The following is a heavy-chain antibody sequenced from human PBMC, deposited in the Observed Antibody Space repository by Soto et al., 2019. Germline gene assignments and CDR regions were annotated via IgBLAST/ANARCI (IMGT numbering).Heavy chain of an antibody. J-gene: IGHJ6*02. D-gene: IGHD2-2*01. CDR1: GGSISSYY. CDR3: ARGVVPAATRGYYYYGMDV. V-gene: IGHV4-59*12. CDR2: ISYSGST. Sequence: KTSETLSLTCTVSGGSISSYYWSWSRQPPGKGLEWIGYISYSGSTNSNPSLKSRVTISVDTSKNQFSLKLSSVTAADTAVYYCARGVVPAATRGYYYYGMDVWGQGTTVTVSS.